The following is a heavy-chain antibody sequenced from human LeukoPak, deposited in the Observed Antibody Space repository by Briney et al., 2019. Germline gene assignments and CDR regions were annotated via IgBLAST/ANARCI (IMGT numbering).Heavy chain of an antibody. Sequence: SETLSLTCTVSGYSISTGYYWDWIRQPPGKGLEWIGTFYHGGSTYYNPSLKSRVAISVDTSKNQFSLKLSSVTAADTAVYYCARDLVVITIRDWYFDLWGRGTLVTVSS. J-gene: IGHJ2*01. CDR3: ARDLVVITIRDWYFDL. CDR1: GYSISTGYY. V-gene: IGHV4-38-2*02. D-gene: IGHD3-22*01. CDR2: FYHGGST.